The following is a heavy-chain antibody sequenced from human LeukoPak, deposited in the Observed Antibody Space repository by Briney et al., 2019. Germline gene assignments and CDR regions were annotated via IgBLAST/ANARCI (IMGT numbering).Heavy chain of an antibody. J-gene: IGHJ4*02. V-gene: IGHV3-11*01. Sequence: GGSLRLSCAASGFTFSDYYMSWIRQAPGKGLEWVSYISSSGSTICYADSVKGRFTISRDNAKNSLYLQMNSLRAEDTAVYYCARACDFWSGYYWGYFHYWGQGTLVTVSS. CDR1: GFTFSDYY. CDR3: ARACDFWSGYYWGYFHY. D-gene: IGHD3-3*01. CDR2: ISSSGSTI.